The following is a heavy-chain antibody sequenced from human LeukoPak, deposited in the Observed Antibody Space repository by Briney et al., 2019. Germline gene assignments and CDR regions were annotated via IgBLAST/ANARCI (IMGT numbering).Heavy chain of an antibody. D-gene: IGHD3-10*01. CDR2: IRYDGSNK. J-gene: IGHJ4*02. Sequence: GGSLRLSCAASGFTFSSYGMHWVRQAPGKGLEWVAFIRYDGSNKYYADSVKGRFIISRDDSKNTLYLQMTSLRAEDTAVYYCARDYYESGSYGGISFDYWGQGTLVTVSS. V-gene: IGHV3-30*02. CDR1: GFTFSSYG. CDR3: ARDYYESGSYGGISFDY.